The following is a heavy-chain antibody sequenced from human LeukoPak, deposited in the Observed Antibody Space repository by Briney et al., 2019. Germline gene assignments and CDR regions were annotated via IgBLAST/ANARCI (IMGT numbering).Heavy chain of an antibody. CDR1: GGTFSSYA. D-gene: IGHD3-22*01. Sequence: SSVKVSCKASGGTFSSYAISWVRQAPGQGLEWMGGIIPIFGTANYAQKFQGRVTITADESTSTAYMELRSQSYEATAEYYCWFDSSGYCYLDYWGQGALVTVSS. J-gene: IGHJ4*02. V-gene: IGHV1-69*13. CDR3: WFDSSGYCYLDY. CDR2: IIPIFGTA.